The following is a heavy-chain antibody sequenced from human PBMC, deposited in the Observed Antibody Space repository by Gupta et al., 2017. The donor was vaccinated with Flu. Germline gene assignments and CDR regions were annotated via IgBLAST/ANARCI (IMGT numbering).Heavy chain of an antibody. V-gene: IGHV3-33*05. J-gene: IGHJ4*02. Sequence: PGKGLEWVSAIEYDGSKDYYADSVKGRFTISRDNSRSTVYMQMNSLGVEDTAVYYCVTYDATLPAAGTRFDYWGQGTLVTVSS. CDR3: VTYDATLPAAGTRFDY. CDR2: IEYDGSKD. D-gene: IGHD6-13*01.